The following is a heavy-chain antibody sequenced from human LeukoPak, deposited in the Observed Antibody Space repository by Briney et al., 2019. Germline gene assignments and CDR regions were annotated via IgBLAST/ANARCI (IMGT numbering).Heavy chain of an antibody. CDR2: ISAYNGNT. D-gene: IGHD3-22*01. CDR1: GYTFSDHY. J-gene: IGHJ4*02. Sequence: GASVKVSCKSSGYTFSDHYIHWVRQAPGQGLEWMGWISAYNGNTNYAQKLQGRVTMTTDTSTSTAYMELRSLRSDDTAVYYCARDTGRRGHYYDSSGYSDYWGQGTLVTVSS. V-gene: IGHV1-18*04. CDR3: ARDTGRRGHYYDSSGYSDY.